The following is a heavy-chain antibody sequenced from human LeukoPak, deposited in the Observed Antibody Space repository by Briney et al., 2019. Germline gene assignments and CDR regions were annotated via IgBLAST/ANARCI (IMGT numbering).Heavy chain of an antibody. Sequence: GGSLRLSCAASGFSFSRHAMIWVRQAPGKGLEWILYLSGGSDIIEYADSVRGRFTISRDNGRGSLYLQLNSLRVEDTAVYYCARYGSGRNYIDPFDFWGQGTLVAVSS. CDR3: ARYGSGRNYIDPFDF. CDR1: GFSFSRHA. D-gene: IGHD3-10*01. J-gene: IGHJ4*02. V-gene: IGHV3-48*01. CDR2: LSGGSDII.